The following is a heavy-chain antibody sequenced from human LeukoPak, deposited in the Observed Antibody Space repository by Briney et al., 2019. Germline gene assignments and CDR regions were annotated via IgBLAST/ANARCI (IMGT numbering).Heavy chain of an antibody. CDR1: GFTFSSYA. V-gene: IGHV3-23*01. Sequence: GGSLRLSCAASGFTFSSYAMSWVRQAPGKGPEWVSAISGSGGSTYYADSVKGRFTISRDNSKNTLYLQMNSLRAEDTAVYYCAKLGEYYYDSSGYYYWGQGTLVTVSS. CDR3: AKLGEYYYDSSGYYY. CDR2: ISGSGGST. J-gene: IGHJ4*02. D-gene: IGHD3-22*01.